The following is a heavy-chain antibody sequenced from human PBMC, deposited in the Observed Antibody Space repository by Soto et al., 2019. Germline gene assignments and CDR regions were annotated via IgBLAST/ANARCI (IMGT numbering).Heavy chain of an antibody. CDR1: GGSISSGDYY. J-gene: IGHJ4*02. CDR3: ASALRDTAMVTVDY. V-gene: IGHV4-30-4*01. Sequence: PSETLSLTCTVSGGSISSGDYYWSWIRQPPGKGLEWIGYIYYSGSTYYNPSLKSRVTISVDTSKNQFSLKLSSVTAADTAVYYCASALRDTAMVTVDYWGQGTLVTVSS. D-gene: IGHD5-18*01. CDR2: IYYSGST.